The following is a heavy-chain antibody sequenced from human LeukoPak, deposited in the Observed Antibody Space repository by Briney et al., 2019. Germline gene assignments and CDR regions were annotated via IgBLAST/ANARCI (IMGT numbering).Heavy chain of an antibody. CDR2: INHSGST. CDR3: ARGGKRYYYGSGGTFDP. D-gene: IGHD3-10*01. CDR1: GGSFSGYY. J-gene: IGHJ5*02. V-gene: IGHV4-34*01. Sequence: SETLSLTCAVYGGSFSGYYWSWIRQPPGKRLEWIGEINHSGSTNYNPSLKSRVTISVDTSKNQFSLKLSSVTAADTAVYYCARGGKRYYYGSGGTFDPWGQGTLVTVSS.